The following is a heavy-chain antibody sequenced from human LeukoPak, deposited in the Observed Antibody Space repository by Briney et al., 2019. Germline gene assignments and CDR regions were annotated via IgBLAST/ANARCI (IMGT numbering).Heavy chain of an antibody. D-gene: IGHD3-3*01. CDR2: IYYSGST. CDR3: ARGDFWSGYVPSWFDP. V-gene: IGHV4-30-4*08. Sequence: SETLSLTCTVSGGSISSGDYYWSWIRQPPGKGLEWIGYIYYSGSTHYNPSLKSRVTISVDTSKNQFSLKLSSVTAADTAVYYCARGDFWSGYVPSWFDPWGQGTLVTVSS. CDR1: GGSISSGDYY. J-gene: IGHJ5*02.